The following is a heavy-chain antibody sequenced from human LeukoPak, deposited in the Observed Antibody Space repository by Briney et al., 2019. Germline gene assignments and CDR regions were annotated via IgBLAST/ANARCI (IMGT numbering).Heavy chain of an antibody. J-gene: IGHJ4*02. D-gene: IGHD1-26*01. CDR2: VNYGGPT. V-gene: IGHV4-34*01. CDR1: GGSFSGYY. CDR3: GRHDSGTYYRFDY. Sequence: PSETLSLTCAVYGGSFSGYYWSWIRQPPGKGLEWIGSVNYGGPTYYNPSLKSRVTISVDTSRNQFSLKLSSVTAADTSVYYCGRHDSGTYYRFDYWGQGSLVTVSS.